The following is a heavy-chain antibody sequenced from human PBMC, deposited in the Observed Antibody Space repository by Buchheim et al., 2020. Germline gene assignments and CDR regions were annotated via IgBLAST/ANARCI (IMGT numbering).Heavy chain of an antibody. V-gene: IGHV3-7*01. Sequence: DVQLVESGGGLVQSGGSLRLSCEASGFIFDNFWMTWVRQAQGKGLEWVASIAGDGVKIYYGDAVKGRFPIPRDNSQTSLFLQMDDLRSDDTAVYYCAVGAHYWGQGT. CDR2: IAGDGVKI. D-gene: IGHD1-26*01. CDR3: AVGAHY. CDR1: GFIFDNFW. J-gene: IGHJ4*02.